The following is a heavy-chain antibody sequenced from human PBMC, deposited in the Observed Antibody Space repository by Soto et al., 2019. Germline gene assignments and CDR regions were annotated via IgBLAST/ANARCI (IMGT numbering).Heavy chain of an antibody. CDR2: IWYDGSNK. CDR1: GFTFSSYG. Sequence: QVQLVESGGGVVQPGRSLRLSCAASGFTFSSYGMHWARQAPGKGLEWVAVIWYDGSNKYYADSVKGRFTISRDNSKNTLYLQMNSLRAEDTAVYYCARELDYYDSSGLYYWGQGTLVTVSS. V-gene: IGHV3-33*01. J-gene: IGHJ4*02. CDR3: ARELDYYDSSGLYY. D-gene: IGHD3-22*01.